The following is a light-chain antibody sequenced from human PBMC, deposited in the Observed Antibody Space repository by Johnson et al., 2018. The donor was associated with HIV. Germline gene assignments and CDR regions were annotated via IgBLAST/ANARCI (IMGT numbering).Light chain of an antibody. CDR1: SSNIGNNY. J-gene: IGLJ1*01. V-gene: IGLV1-51*01. CDR3: GTWGGSRLAGGV. Sequence: QSVLSQPPSVSAAPGQRVTISCSGSSSNIGNNYVSWYQQLPGTAPKLLIYDNDKRPSGIPDRFSGSKSGTSATLGITGLQTGDEADYYCGTWGGSRLAGGVFGTGTKVTVL. CDR2: DND.